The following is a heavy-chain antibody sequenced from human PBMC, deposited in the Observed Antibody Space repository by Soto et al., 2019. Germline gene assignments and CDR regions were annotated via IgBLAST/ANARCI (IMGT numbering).Heavy chain of an antibody. Sequence: PSETLSLTCAVYGGSFSCYYWSWIRQPPGKGLEWIGEINHSGSTNYTPSLKSRVTISVDTSKNQFSLKLSSVTAADTAVYYCARGRYSSSWSTLWHFDYWGQGTLVTVSS. J-gene: IGHJ4*02. V-gene: IGHV4-34*01. CDR3: ARGRYSSSWSTLWHFDY. D-gene: IGHD6-13*01. CDR1: GGSFSCYY. CDR2: INHSGST.